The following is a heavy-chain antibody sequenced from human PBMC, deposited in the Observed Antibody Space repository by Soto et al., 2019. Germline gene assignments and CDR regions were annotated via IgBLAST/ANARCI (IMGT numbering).Heavy chain of an antibody. J-gene: IGHJ4*01. CDR2: ISISSSDR. CDR3: VRGMNPLF. V-gene: IGHV3-21*06. CDR1: GFTYSNAW. Sequence: PGGSLRLSCAASGFTYSNAWMNWVRQAPGKGLEWVSSISISSSDRYYADSVRGRFTISRDNAKNALYLQMNSLRADDTAVYFCVRGMNPLFGGQGTLVTVSS.